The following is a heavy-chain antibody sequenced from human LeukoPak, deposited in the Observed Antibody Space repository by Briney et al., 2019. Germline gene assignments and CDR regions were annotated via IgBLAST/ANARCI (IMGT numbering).Heavy chain of an antibody. V-gene: IGHV3-48*04. CDR2: ISSSNSTI. D-gene: IGHD2-2*01. CDR3: ARSTSSGRGALDY. J-gene: IGHJ4*02. Sequence: PGGSLRLSCAASGFTFRTYSMNWVRQAPGKGLEWVSYISSSNSTIYYGDSVKGRFTISRDNAENSLYLQMNSLRAGDTAVYYCARSTSSGRGALDYWGQGTLVTVSS. CDR1: GFTFRTYS.